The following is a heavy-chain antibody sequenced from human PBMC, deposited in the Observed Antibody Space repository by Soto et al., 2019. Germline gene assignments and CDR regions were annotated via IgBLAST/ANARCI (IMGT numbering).Heavy chain of an antibody. D-gene: IGHD3-16*02. Sequence: PSETLSLTCTVSGGSISSGDYYWNWIRQLPGKGLEWIGYISYSGSTHYNPSLKSRVTISVDTSKNQFSLKLSSVTAADTDVYYCVRGRGSIRYSMYYFDYWGQGSLVTVSS. CDR3: VRGRGSIRYSMYYFDY. J-gene: IGHJ4*02. CDR2: ISYSGST. V-gene: IGHV4-31*03. CDR1: GGSISSGDYY.